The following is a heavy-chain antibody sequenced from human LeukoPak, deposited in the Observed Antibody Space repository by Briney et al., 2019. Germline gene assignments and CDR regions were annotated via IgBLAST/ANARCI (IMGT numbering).Heavy chain of an antibody. CDR1: GDSINNYY. J-gene: IGHJ5*02. D-gene: IGHD1-26*01. V-gene: IGHV4-59*01. CDR3: ARHSIDVSPLVATLTWFDP. Sequence: SETLSLTCTVSGDSINNYYWSWIRQPPGKGLEWIGYIYYSGTTNYNPSLKSRVSISVDTSKKQFSLKLSSVTAADTAVYYCARHSIDVSPLVATLTWFDPWGQGTLVTVSS. CDR2: IYYSGTT.